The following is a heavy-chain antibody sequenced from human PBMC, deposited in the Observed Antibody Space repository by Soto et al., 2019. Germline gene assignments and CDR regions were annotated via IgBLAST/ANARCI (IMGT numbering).Heavy chain of an antibody. J-gene: IGHJ5*02. V-gene: IGHV4-39*01. CDR2: IYFTGNT. CDR1: GGSIASSSHC. D-gene: IGHD6-25*01. CDR3: AGQTFTIAAASYGRSNWFDP. Sequence: PSETLSLTCTASGGSIASSSHCFFCVRQPPWSGLEWIGTIYFTGNTYYTPSLKSRLTMSIDTSKNEFSLRLNSVTAADTAVYYCAGQTFTIAAASYGRSNWFDPWGPGTLVTVSS.